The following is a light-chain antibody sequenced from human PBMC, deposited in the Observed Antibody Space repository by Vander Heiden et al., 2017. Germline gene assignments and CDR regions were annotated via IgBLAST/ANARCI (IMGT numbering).Light chain of an antibody. Sequence: QSVLTQPPSASGTPGQRVTISCSGTDSNIGLNTLNWYQQLPGTAPKLLNYNNNQRPSGVPDRFSSSESGTSATLASIELQAEDEADYYCSAWDKWPHVFGTGTKVTV. J-gene: IGLJ1*01. V-gene: IGLV1-44*01. CDR2: NNN. CDR1: DSNIGLNT. CDR3: SAWDKWPHV.